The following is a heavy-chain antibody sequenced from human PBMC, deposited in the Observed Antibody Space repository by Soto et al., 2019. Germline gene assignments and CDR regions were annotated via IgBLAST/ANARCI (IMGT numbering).Heavy chain of an antibody. CDR2: ISGSGGST. Sequence: GGSLRLSCAASGFTFSSYAMSWVRQAPGKGLEWVSAISGSGGSTYYADSVKGRFTISRDNSKNTLYLQMNSLRAEDTAVYYCARDSGNTAMVTGTGGDYWGQGTLVTVSS. CDR3: ARDSGNTAMVTGTGGDY. V-gene: IGHV3-23*01. J-gene: IGHJ4*02. CDR1: GFTFSSYA. D-gene: IGHD5-18*01.